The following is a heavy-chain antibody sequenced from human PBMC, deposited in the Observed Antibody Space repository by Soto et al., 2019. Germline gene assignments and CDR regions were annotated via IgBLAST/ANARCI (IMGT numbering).Heavy chain of an antibody. CDR3: ARGLGQGGMDV. Sequence: QVQLVESGGGVVQPGRSLRLSCAASGFTFSSYAMHWVRQAPGKGLEWVAVISYDGSNKYYADSVKGRFTISRDNSKNTLYLQMNSLRAEDTAVYYCARGLGQGGMDVWGQGTTVTVSS. V-gene: IGHV3-30-3*01. D-gene: IGHD7-27*01. J-gene: IGHJ6*02. CDR1: GFTFSSYA. CDR2: ISYDGSNK.